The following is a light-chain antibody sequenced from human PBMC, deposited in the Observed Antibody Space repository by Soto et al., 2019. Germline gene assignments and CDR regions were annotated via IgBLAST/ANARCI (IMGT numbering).Light chain of an antibody. CDR1: QSISRTY. J-gene: IGKJ1*01. V-gene: IGKV3-20*01. CDR2: ATS. Sequence: ENVLTQSPGTLSLSQGERSTLXXRASQSISRTYLAWYQQKPVQAPXLLIYATSSRATGIPDRFSGSGSGTDFTLTISRLEPEDFAVYYCQQYGRSGTFGQGTKVDIK. CDR3: QQYGRSGT.